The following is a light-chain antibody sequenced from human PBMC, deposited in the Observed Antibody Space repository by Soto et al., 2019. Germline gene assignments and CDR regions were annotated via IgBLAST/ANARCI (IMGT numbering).Light chain of an antibody. CDR3: QQCDSWPRT. CDR2: GAS. CDR1: QSVGNN. V-gene: IGKV3-15*01. J-gene: IGKJ1*01. Sequence: EIVMTQSPANLSVSPGERATLSCRASQSVGNNLAWYQQKPGQAPRLLIHGASTRATDIPARFSGSGSGTEFTLTITSLQSEDFAVDYCQQCDSWPRTFGQGTTVGIK.